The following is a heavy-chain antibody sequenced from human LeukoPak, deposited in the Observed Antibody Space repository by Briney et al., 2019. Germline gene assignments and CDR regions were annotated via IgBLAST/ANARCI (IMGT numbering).Heavy chain of an antibody. CDR1: GFTFSSYA. CDR3: ASGYCSSTSCYPYYYGMDV. CDR2: ISYDGSNK. Sequence: GGSLRLSCAASGFTFSSYAMHWVRQAPGKGLEWVAVISYDGSNKYYADSVKGRFTISRDNSKNTLYLQMNSLRAEDTAVYCCASGYCSSTSCYPYYYGMDVWGKGTTVTVSS. D-gene: IGHD2-2*03. V-gene: IGHV3-30*04. J-gene: IGHJ6*04.